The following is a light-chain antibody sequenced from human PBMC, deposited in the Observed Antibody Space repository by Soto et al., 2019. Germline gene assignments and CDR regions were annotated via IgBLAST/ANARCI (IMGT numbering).Light chain of an antibody. Sequence: QLVLTQSPSASASLGASVKLTCTLSSGHSTYDIAWDQQQPEKGPRYLMKLNSDGSHSKGDGIPDRFSGSSSGAERYLTISSLQSEDEADYYCQTWGTGIRVFGGGTQLTVL. V-gene: IGLV4-69*01. CDR1: SGHSTYD. J-gene: IGLJ3*02. CDR3: QTWGTGIRV. CDR2: LNSDGSH.